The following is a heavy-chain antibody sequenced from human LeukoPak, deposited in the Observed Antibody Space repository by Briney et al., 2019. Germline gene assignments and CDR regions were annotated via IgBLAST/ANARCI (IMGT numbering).Heavy chain of an antibody. D-gene: IGHD2-8*01. CDR2: IWYDGSNK. J-gene: IGHJ4*02. CDR1: GFTFSTYG. Sequence: GRSLRLSCAASGFTFSTYGMYRVRQAPGKGLEWVAVIWYDGSNKYYADSVKGRFTISRDNSKNTLYLQMNSLRAEDTAVYYCARDCTNGVCYGTDFDYWGQGTLVIVSS. CDR3: ARDCTNGVCYGTDFDY. V-gene: IGHV3-33*08.